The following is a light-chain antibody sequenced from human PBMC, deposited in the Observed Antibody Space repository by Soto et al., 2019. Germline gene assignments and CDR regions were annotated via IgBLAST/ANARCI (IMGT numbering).Light chain of an antibody. CDR1: QSVSTS. J-gene: IGKJ1*01. CDR3: QQRSSSPPT. V-gene: IGKV3-15*01. Sequence: EIVMTQSPATLSVSPGERATLSCRASQSVSTSLAWYQQKSGQAPRLLIYYASTRATGIPARFSGSGSGTDFTLTITSLQSEDFAVYYCQQRSSSPPTFGQGTKVDIK. CDR2: YAS.